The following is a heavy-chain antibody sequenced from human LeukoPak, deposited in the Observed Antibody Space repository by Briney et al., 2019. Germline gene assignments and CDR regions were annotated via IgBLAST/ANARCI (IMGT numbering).Heavy chain of an antibody. D-gene: IGHD6-13*01. V-gene: IGHV3-7*01. Sequence: PGGSLRLSCAASGFTFSSFWMTWVRQAPGKGLEWVANIERDGSKKTYVDSVKGRFTISRDNAKNSLYLQMSSLRAEDTAVYYCATAPAAADSWWGQGTLVAVFS. CDR3: ATAPAAADSW. CDR1: GFTFSSFW. J-gene: IGHJ4*02. CDR2: IERDGSKK.